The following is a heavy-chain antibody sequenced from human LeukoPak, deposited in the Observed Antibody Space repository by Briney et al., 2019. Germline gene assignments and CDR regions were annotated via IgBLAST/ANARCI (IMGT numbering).Heavy chain of an antibody. V-gene: IGHV3-74*01. Sequence: EGSLRLSCAASGFTFSSYWMHSVRQAPGKGLVWVSRINSDGSSTSYADSVKGRFTIPRDNAKNTRYVQMNSRRAEGTAVYDCAGVAAGRCDPWGERTLVTVSS. CDR3: AGVAAGRCDP. CDR1: GFTFSSYW. CDR2: INSDGSST. J-gene: IGHJ5*02.